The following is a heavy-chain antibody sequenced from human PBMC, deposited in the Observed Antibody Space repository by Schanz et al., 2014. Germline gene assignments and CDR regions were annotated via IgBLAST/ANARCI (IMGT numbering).Heavy chain of an antibody. CDR1: GFTVSSNH. J-gene: IGHJ4*01. CDR2: IGYLGDT. CDR3: AREQIMAGAGLVDY. Sequence: VQLLQFGGGLVQPGGSLRLSCAVSGFTVSSNHMSWVRQGTGKGLEWVSTIGYLGDTYYPDSVKGRFTVSRDSGQNSLYLQMNSLRAGDTAVYYCAREQIMAGAGLVDYWGHGTLVTVSS. D-gene: IGHD6-13*01. V-gene: IGHV3-13*01.